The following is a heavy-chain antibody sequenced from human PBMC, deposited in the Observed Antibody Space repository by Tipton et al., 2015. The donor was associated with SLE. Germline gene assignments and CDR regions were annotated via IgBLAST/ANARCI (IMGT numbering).Heavy chain of an antibody. CDR2: FSDGGSST. V-gene: IGHV3-23*01. J-gene: IGHJ4*02. Sequence: GSLRLSCAASGFTFSSYWMHWVRQAPGKGLEWVSDFSDGGSSTYYADSVKGRFTISRDNSKNMLYLQMNSLRVEDTAVYYCAKGGTGKFDYWGQGTLVTVSS. CDR1: GFTFSSYW. CDR3: AKGGTGKFDY. D-gene: IGHD7-27*01.